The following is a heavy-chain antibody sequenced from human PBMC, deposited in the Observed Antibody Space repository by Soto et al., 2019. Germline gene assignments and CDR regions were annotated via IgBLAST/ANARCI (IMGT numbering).Heavy chain of an antibody. Sequence: GATLVNATQRVTLTCTFFGFSFRTSGMCVSWIRQPPGKALEWLARIDWDDDKYYSTSLKTRLTISKDTSKNQVVLTMTNMDPVDTATYYCARNKIAAAGFYYYYGMDVWGQGTTVTVPS. J-gene: IGHJ6*02. CDR1: GFSFRTSGMC. CDR2: IDWDDDK. CDR3: ARNKIAAAGFYYYYGMDV. D-gene: IGHD6-13*01. V-gene: IGHV2-70*11.